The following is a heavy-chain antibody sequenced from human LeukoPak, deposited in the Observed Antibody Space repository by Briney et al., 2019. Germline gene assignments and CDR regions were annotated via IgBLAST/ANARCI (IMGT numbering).Heavy chain of an antibody. CDR1: GGSISSGGYY. J-gene: IGHJ5*02. D-gene: IGHD2-2*02. V-gene: IGHV4-31*03. CDR3: ARGGILGYCSSTSCYTFDP. CDR2: IYYSGST. Sequence: SQTLSLTCTVSGGSISSGGYYWRWSRQHPGKGLEWIVYIYYSGSTYYNPSLKSRVTISVDTSKNQFSLKLSSVTAADTAVYYCARGGILGYCSSTSCYTFDPWGQGTLVTVSS.